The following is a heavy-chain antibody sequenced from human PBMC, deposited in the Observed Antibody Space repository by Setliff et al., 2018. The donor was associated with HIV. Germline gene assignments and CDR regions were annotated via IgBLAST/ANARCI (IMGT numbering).Heavy chain of an antibody. CDR1: GGSFSGYY. Sequence: LSLTCAVYGGSFSGYYWSWIRQPPGKGLEWIGEINHRGSTNYNPSLKSRVTISVDTSKNQFSLKLSSVTAADTAVYYCARGRGYYHDSSGYYPLDPWGQGTLVTVSS. CDR2: INHRGST. V-gene: IGHV4-34*01. D-gene: IGHD3-22*01. J-gene: IGHJ5*02. CDR3: ARGRGYYHDSSGYYPLDP.